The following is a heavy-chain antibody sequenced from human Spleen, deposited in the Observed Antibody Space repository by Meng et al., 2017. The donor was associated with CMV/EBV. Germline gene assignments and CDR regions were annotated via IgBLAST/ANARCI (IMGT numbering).Heavy chain of an antibody. CDR3: ARDRSNYHYYYGMDV. Sequence: WSWIRQPPGKGLEWIGYIYYSGSTNYNPSLKSRVTISVDTSKNQFSLKLSSVTAADTAVYYCARDRSNYHYYYGMDVWGQGTTVTVSS. V-gene: IGHV4-59*01. D-gene: IGHD4-11*01. J-gene: IGHJ6*02. CDR2: IYYSGST.